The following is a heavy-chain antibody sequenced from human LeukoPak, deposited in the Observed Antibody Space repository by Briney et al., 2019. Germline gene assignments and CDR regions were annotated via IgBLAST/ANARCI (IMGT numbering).Heavy chain of an antibody. CDR1: GYSFTDYY. D-gene: IGHD3-3*01. J-gene: IGHJ5*02. Sequence: ASVKVSCKTSGYSFTDYYIHWMRQAPGQGLEWMGWINTKSGRTSSARKFQGRVTMTRDPSITTVYMDMAWLTSDDTAIYFCARADFIDAGPYLIGPWGQGTLVTVSS. V-gene: IGHV1-2*02. CDR2: INTKSGRT. CDR3: ARADFIDAGPYLIGP.